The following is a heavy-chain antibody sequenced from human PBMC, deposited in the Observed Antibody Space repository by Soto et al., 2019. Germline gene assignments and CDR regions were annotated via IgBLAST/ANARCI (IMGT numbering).Heavy chain of an antibody. CDR1: GYTFISYG. CDR3: ARDPVAGTDIDY. CDR2: INAFNGNT. Sequence: QVQLVQSGAEVKKPGASVKVSCKASGYTFISYGISWVRQAPGQGLEWMGWINAFNGNTNYAQKLQGRGTMTRDTSTSTAYMERRSLRSDDTSVYYCARDPVAGTDIDYWGQGTLVTVSS. D-gene: IGHD6-19*01. J-gene: IGHJ4*02. V-gene: IGHV1-18*01.